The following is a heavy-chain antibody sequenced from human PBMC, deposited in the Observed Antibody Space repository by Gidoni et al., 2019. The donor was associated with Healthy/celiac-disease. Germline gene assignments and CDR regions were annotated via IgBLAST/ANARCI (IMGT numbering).Heavy chain of an antibody. J-gene: IGHJ4*02. CDR1: GFTFSSYA. V-gene: IGHV3-30-3*01. CDR2: ISYDGSNK. CDR3: ARVPKIWYSSSSDYFDY. D-gene: IGHD6-6*01. Sequence: SCAASGFTFSSYAMHWVRQAPGQGLEWVAVISYDGSNKYYADSVKGRFTISRDNSKTTLYLQMNSLRAEDTAVYYCARVPKIWYSSSSDYFDYWGQGTLVTVSS.